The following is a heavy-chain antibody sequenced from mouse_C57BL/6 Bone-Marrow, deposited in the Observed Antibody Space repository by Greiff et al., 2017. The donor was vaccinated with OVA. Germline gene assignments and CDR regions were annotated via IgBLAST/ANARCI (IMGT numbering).Heavy chain of an antibody. CDR1: GYTFTSYW. CDR2: IYPGNSDT. CDR3: PIYYGTSYWYFDV. J-gene: IGHJ1*03. Sequence: VQLQQSGTVLARPGASVKMSCKTSGYTFTSYWMHWVKQRPGQGLEWIGAIYPGNSDTSYNQKFKGKAKLTAVTSASTAYMELSSLTNEDSAVYYCPIYYGTSYWYFDVWGTGTTVTVSS. V-gene: IGHV1-5*01. D-gene: IGHD2-1*01.